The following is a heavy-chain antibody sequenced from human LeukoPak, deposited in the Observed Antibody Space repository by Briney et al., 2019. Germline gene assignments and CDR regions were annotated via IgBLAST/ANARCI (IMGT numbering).Heavy chain of an antibody. CDR1: GYSFTNYW. J-gene: IGHJ5*01. CDR2: IYPGDSET. Sequence: MPGESLKISCEGSGYSFTNYWIGWVRQMPGKGLQWMGIIYPGDSETKYSPSFQGQVILSADKSISTAYLQLSSLKASDTAIYYCARRSIGVFDSWGQGTLVTVSS. V-gene: IGHV5-51*01. D-gene: IGHD3-10*01. CDR3: ARRSIGVFDS.